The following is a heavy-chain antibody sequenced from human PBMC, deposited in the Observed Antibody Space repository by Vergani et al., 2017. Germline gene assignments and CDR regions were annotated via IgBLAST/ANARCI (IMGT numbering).Heavy chain of an antibody. J-gene: IGHJ6*02. D-gene: IGHD6-19*01. Sequence: QLQLQESGPGLVKPSETLSLTCTVSGGSISSSSYYWGWIRQPPGKGLEWIGSIYYSGSTYYNPSLKSRVTISVDTSKNQFSLKLSSVTAADTAVYYCARQGPHSSGWFLDYYYGMDVWGQGTTVTVSS. V-gene: IGHV4-39*01. CDR1: GGSISSSSYY. CDR3: ARQGPHSSGWFLDYYYGMDV. CDR2: IYYSGST.